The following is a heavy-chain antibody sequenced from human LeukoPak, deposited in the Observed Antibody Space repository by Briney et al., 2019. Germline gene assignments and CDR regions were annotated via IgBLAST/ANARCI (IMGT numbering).Heavy chain of an antibody. Sequence: PSETLSLTCTVSGGSISSYYWSWIRQPPGKGLEWIGYIYYSGSTNYNPSLKSRVTMSVDTSKNQFSLKLSSVTAADTAMYYCAREGPLNYYYYGMDVWGQGTTVTVSS. CDR3: AREGPLNYYYYGMDV. V-gene: IGHV4-59*01. CDR2: IYYSGST. CDR1: GGSISSYY. J-gene: IGHJ6*02.